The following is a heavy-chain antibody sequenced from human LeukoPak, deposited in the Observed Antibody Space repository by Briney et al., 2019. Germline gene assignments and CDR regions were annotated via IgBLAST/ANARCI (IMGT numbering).Heavy chain of an antibody. CDR3: ARDSIAAAGIDN. J-gene: IGHJ4*02. CDR1: GFTFSSYG. Sequence: PGGSLRLSCAASGFTFSSYGMHWVRQAPGKGLEWVAVIWYDGSNKYYADSVKGRFTISRDNSKNTLYLQMNSLRAEDTAVYYCARDSIAAAGIDNWGQGTLVTVSS. V-gene: IGHV3-33*01. D-gene: IGHD6-13*01. CDR2: IWYDGSNK.